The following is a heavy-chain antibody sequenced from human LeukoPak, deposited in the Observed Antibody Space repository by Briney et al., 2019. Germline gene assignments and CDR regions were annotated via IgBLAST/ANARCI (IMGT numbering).Heavy chain of an antibody. CDR3: ARKGDDNYDDSAYDY. CDR1: GYRFNSFY. Sequence: ASVKVSCKASGYRFNSFYMHWVRQAPGQGLEWMGRINPSGTSTQYAQKFQGRVTMTRDTSTSTAYMELSSLRLEDTALYYCARKGDDNYDDSAYDYWGQGTLVTVSS. V-gene: IGHV1-46*02. CDR2: INPSGTST. J-gene: IGHJ4*02. D-gene: IGHD3-22*01.